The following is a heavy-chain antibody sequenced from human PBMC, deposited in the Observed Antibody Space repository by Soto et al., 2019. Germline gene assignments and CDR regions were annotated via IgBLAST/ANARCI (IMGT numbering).Heavy chain of an antibody. V-gene: IGHV4-30-4*01. J-gene: IGHJ5*02. Sequence: SETLSLTCTFSGCSISSGDYYWSWIRQPPGKGLEWIGYIYYSGSTYYNPSLKSRVTISVDTSKNQFSLKLSSVTAADTAVYYCARNYPMRGYAPAWFDPWGQGTLVTVSS. CDR1: GCSISSGDYY. CDR2: IYYSGST. D-gene: IGHD6-25*01. CDR3: ARNYPMRGYAPAWFDP.